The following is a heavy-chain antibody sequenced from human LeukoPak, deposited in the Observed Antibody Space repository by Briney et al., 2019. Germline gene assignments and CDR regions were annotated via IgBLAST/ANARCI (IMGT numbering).Heavy chain of an antibody. Sequence: SETLSLTCAVYGGSFSGYYWSWIRQPPGKGLEWIGEINHSGSTNYNPSLKSRVTISVDTSKNQFSLKLSSVTAADTAVYYRAEIQSSGYPTEGWGQGTLVTVSS. J-gene: IGHJ4*02. CDR1: GGSFSGYY. D-gene: IGHD3-22*01. CDR2: INHSGST. V-gene: IGHV4-34*01. CDR3: AEIQSSGYPTEG.